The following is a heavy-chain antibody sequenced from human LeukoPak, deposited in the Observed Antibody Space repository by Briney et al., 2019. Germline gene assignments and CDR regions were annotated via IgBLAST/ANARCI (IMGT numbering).Heavy chain of an antibody. CDR2: INSDGSST. J-gene: IGHJ4*02. CDR3: AREFLYCGGDCYYDY. V-gene: IGHV3-74*01. CDR1: GFTFSSYW. Sequence: GGSLRLSCAASGFTFSSYWMHWVRQAPGKGLVWVSRINSDGSSTSYADSVKGRFTISRDNAKNTLYLQMNSLRAEDTAVYYCAREFLYCGGDCYYDYWGQGTLVIVSS. D-gene: IGHD2-21*02.